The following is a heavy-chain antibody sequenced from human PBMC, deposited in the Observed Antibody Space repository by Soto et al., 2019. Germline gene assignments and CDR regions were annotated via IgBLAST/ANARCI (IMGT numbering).Heavy chain of an antibody. D-gene: IGHD2-8*01. J-gene: IGHJ6*02. CDR2: IIPILGIA. Sequence: QVQLVQSGAEVKKPGSSVKVSCKASGGTFSSYTISWVRQAPGQGLEWMGRIIPILGIANYAQKFQGRVTITADKXXSTAYMELSSLRSEDTAVYYFARLLVLYYYYGMDVWGQGTTVTVSS. CDR1: GGTFSSYT. CDR3: ARLLVLYYYYGMDV. V-gene: IGHV1-69*02.